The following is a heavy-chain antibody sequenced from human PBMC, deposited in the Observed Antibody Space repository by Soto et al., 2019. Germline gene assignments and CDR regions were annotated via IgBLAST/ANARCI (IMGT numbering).Heavy chain of an antibody. CDR1: GGTFSSYA. CDR3: ARGRGQQLVRYFDY. CDR2: IIPIFGTA. V-gene: IGHV1-69*13. Sequence: SVKVSCKASGGTFSSYAISWVRQAPGQGLEWMGGIIPIFGTANYAQKFQGRVTITADESTSTAYMELSSLRSDDTAVYYCARGRGQQLVRYFDYWGQGTQVTVSS. J-gene: IGHJ4*02. D-gene: IGHD6-13*01.